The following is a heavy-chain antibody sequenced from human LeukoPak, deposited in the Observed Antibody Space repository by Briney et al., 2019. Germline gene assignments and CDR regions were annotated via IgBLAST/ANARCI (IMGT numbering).Heavy chain of an antibody. Sequence: SETLSLTCAVYGGSFSGYYWSWIRQPPGKGLEWIGEINRSGSTNYNPSLKSRVTISVDTSKNQFSLKLSSVTAADTAVYYCARGANPNYSSSWRNWFDPWGQGTLVTVSS. V-gene: IGHV4-34*01. CDR2: INRSGST. CDR1: GGSFSGYY. D-gene: IGHD6-13*01. CDR3: ARGANPNYSSSWRNWFDP. J-gene: IGHJ5*02.